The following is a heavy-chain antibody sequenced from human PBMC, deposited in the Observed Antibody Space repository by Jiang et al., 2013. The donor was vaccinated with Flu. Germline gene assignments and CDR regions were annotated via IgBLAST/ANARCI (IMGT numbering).Heavy chain of an antibody. D-gene: IGHD2-15*01. CDR3: ARVGGCSGGSCYSPTEPFGI. V-gene: IGHV4-59*01. Sequence: GPGLVKPSETLSLTCTVSGGSISSYYWSWIRQPPGKGLEWIGYIYYSGSTNYNPSLKSRVTISVDTSKNQFSLKLSSVTAADTAVYYCARVGGCSGGSCYSPTEPFGIWGQGTMVTVSS. CDR1: GGSISSYY. CDR2: IYYSGST. J-gene: IGHJ3*02.